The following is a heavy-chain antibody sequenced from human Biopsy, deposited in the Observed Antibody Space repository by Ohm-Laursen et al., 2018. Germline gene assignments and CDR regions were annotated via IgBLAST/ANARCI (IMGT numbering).Heavy chain of an antibody. V-gene: IGHV1-24*01. Sequence: ASVKVSCKVSGYTLTALSMHWVRQAPGRGLEWMGGFAPENGKTIYAQKFQGRITMTEDTSTDTAYMELRSLRSDDTAVYYCATKLTGCFHHWGQGTLVIVSS. CDR1: GYTLTALS. CDR3: ATKLTGCFHH. J-gene: IGHJ1*01. CDR2: FAPENGKT. D-gene: IGHD3-9*01.